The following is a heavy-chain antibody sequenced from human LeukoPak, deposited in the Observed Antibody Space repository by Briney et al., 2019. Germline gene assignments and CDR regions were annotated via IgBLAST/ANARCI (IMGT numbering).Heavy chain of an antibody. V-gene: IGHV3-23*01. CDR3: AKDLLGYGITGTTEYDY. J-gene: IGHJ4*02. CDR2: ISGSGGST. CDR1: GFTFSSYA. D-gene: IGHD1-7*01. Sequence: PGGSLRLSCAASGFTFSSYAMSWVRQAPGKGLEWVSAISGSGGSTYYADSVKGPFTISRDNSKNTLYLQMNSLRAEDTAVYYCAKDLLGYGITGTTEYDYWGQGTLVTVSS.